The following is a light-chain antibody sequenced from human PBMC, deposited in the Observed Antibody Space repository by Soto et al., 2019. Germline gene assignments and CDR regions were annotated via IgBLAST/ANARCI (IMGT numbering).Light chain of an antibody. CDR1: QSVRSY. V-gene: IGKV1-39*01. J-gene: IGKJ1*01. CDR3: QQTYSAPPWT. CDR2: TTT. Sequence: DIQMTQSPSSLYASVGDTITITCRASQSVRSYLNWYQQKPGKAPDLLIYTTTSLQSEVPSRFSGSGSETHFTLTITSLQPEDFATYFCQQTYSAPPWTFGPGTKVDI.